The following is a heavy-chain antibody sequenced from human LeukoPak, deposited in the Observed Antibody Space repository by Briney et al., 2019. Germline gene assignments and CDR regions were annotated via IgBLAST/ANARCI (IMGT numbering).Heavy chain of an antibody. J-gene: IGHJ6*03. V-gene: IGHV1-69*13. CDR2: IVPFFGTS. D-gene: IGHD1-7*01. CDR3: ARSDITGTPSSDSYYFYYMDV. Sequence: APVKVSCKASGGPFSTFAIHWVRQAPGQGLEWMGGIVPFFGTSSSAQKFQGRVTITSDESTSTVYMELSGLRSEDTAVYYCARSDITGTPSSDSYYFYYMDVWGEGTAVTVSS. CDR1: GGPFSTFA.